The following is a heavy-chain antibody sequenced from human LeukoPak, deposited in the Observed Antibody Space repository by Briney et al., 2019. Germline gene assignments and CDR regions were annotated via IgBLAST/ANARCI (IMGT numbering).Heavy chain of an antibody. CDR2: ISYDGSNK. CDR3: ARISYGEFDY. CDR1: GFTFSSYA. J-gene: IGHJ4*02. D-gene: IGHD3-16*01. Sequence: PGGSLRLSCAASGFTFSSYAMHWVRQAPGKGLERVAVISYDGSNKYYADSVKGRFTISRDNSKNTLYLQMNSLRAEDTAVYYCARISYGEFDYCGQGNLVTVSS. V-gene: IGHV3-30*01.